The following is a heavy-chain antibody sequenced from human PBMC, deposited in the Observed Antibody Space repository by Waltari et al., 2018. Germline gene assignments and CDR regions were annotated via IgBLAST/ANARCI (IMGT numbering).Heavy chain of an antibody. J-gene: IGHJ4*02. CDR1: GYTFTKDY. Sequence: QVKLVQSGAEVKKPGASVRVSCKASGYTFTKDYIHWVRQAPGQGLEWMGRINPKSGDANYTQPFQGRVIMTRDTSINTAYLEVTGLTSDDTAIFYCATANILGIGTFDYWGQGTLVSVSS. V-gene: IGHV1-2*06. CDR2: INPKSGDA. D-gene: IGHD1-1*01. CDR3: ATANILGIGTFDY.